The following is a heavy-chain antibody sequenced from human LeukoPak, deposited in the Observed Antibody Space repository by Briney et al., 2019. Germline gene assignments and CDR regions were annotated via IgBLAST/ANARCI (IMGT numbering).Heavy chain of an antibody. D-gene: IGHD3-10*01. CDR1: GFTFSSYA. V-gene: IGHV3-23*01. CDR3: AKTDLLWFGELSYFDY. CDR2: ISGSGGST. J-gene: IGHJ4*02. Sequence: GGSLRLSCAASGFTFSSYAMSWVRQAPGKGLEWVSAISGSGGSTYYADSVKGRFTISRDNSKNTLYLQMNSLRVEDTAVYYCAKTDLLWFGELSYFDYWGQGTLVTVSS.